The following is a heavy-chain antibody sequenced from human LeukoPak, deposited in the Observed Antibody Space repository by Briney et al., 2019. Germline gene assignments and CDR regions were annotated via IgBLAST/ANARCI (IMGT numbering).Heavy chain of an antibody. Sequence: LRFSRAATGFTCSSYCMHWVGQAPGKGLEWVSAISGSGGSTYYADSVKGRFTISRDNSKNTLYLQMNSLRAEDTAVYYCAKEASSSWYYYFDYWGQGTLVTVSS. CDR3: AKEASSSWYYYFDY. D-gene: IGHD6-13*01. CDR1: GFTCSSYC. CDR2: ISGSGGST. J-gene: IGHJ4*02. V-gene: IGHV3-23*01.